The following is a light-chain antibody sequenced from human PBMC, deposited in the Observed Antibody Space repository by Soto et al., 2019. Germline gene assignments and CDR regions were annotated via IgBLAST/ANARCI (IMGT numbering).Light chain of an antibody. CDR1: GSDVGGYDF. J-gene: IGLJ2*01. CDR3: CSFAGTYTVV. CDR2: YVS. Sequence: QSALTQPRSVSGSPGQSVTLSCSGSGSDVGGYDFVSWYQQHPGKAPKLIIYYVSRRPSGVPDRYSGSKSGNTASLTISGLQAEDEADYYCCSFAGTYTVVFGGGTKLTVL. V-gene: IGLV2-11*01.